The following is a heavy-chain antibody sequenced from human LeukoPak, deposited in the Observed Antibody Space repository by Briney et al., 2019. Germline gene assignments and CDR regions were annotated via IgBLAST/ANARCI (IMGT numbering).Heavy chain of an antibody. J-gene: IGHJ5*02. Sequence: LVKVSCKASGGTFSSYAISWVRQAPGQGLEWMGGIIPIFGTANYAQKFQGRVTITADESTSTAYMELSSLRSEDTAVYYCASRYCSSTSCYHFNWFDPWGQGTLVTVSS. CDR2: IIPIFGTA. CDR1: GGTFSSYA. V-gene: IGHV1-69*13. CDR3: ASRYCSSTSCYHFNWFDP. D-gene: IGHD2-2*01.